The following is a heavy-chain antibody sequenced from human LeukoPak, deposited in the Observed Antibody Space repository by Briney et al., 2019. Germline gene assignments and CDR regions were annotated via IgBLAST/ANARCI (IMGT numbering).Heavy chain of an antibody. CDR3: ARENTSSWYYYYYYGMDV. J-gene: IGHJ6*02. D-gene: IGHD2-2*01. V-gene: IGHV1-69*06. CDR1: GGTFSSYA. Sequence: ASVKVSCKASGGTFSSYAISWVRQAPGQGLEWMGGIIPIFGTANYAQKFQGRVTITADKSTSTAYMELSSLRSEDTAVYYCARENTSSWYYYYYYGMDVWGQGTTVTVSS. CDR2: IIPIFGTA.